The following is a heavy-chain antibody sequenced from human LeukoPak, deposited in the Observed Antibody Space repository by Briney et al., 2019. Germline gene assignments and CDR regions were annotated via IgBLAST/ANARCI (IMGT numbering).Heavy chain of an antibody. CDR1: GASFSGYF. J-gene: IGHJ6*03. D-gene: IGHD3-3*01. CDR2: IKYDGTT. CDR3: ARAGKQAENYYDFWSGYYRYYYYMDV. Sequence: SETLSLTCAVSGASFSGYFWNWIRQSPEKGLEWIGEIKYDGTTNYNPSLTSRVTMSIDKATNQFHLKVTSLTAADTAVYYCARAGKQAENYYDFWSGYYRYYYYMDVWGKGTTVTVSS. V-gene: IGHV4-34*10.